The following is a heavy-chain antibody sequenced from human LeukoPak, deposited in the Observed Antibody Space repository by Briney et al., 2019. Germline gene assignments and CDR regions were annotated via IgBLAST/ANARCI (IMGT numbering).Heavy chain of an antibody. CDR3: AKDMTTVTRGRLDY. V-gene: IGHV3-23*01. Sequence: GGSLRLSCAASGFPFSSYAMSWVRQAPGKGLEWVSVIISGGSTNYADSVKGRFTISRDNSKNTLYLQMDSLRAEDTAVNYCAKDMTTVTRGRLDYWGQGTLVTVSS. CDR1: GFPFSSYA. J-gene: IGHJ4*02. CDR2: IISGGST. D-gene: IGHD4-17*01.